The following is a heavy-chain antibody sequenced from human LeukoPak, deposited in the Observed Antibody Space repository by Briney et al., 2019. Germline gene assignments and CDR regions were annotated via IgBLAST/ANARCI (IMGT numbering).Heavy chain of an antibody. J-gene: IGHJ6*03. CDR2: ISHSGAST. CDR3: ASGVYCSSTSCYLVDYYYMDV. V-gene: IGHV3-23*01. Sequence: GGSLRLSCAASGFTFSSYAMNWVRQAPGKGLEWVSAISHSGASTYYADSVKGRFTISRDNSKNTLYLQMNSLRAEDTAVYYCASGVYCSSTSCYLVDYYYMDVWGKGTTVTVSS. D-gene: IGHD2-2*01. CDR1: GFTFSSYA.